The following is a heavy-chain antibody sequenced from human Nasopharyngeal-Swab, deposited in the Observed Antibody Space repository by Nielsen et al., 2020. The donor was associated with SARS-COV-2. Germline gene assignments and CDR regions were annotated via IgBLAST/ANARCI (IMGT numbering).Heavy chain of an antibody. CDR3: VRDVIATVTTPPDY. CDR2: IKQDGGEK. V-gene: IGHV3-7*01. Sequence: GGSLRLSCAASGFTFSSYWMSWVRQAPGKGLEWVANIKQDGGEKNYVDSVKGRFTISRDNAKNSLYLQMNTLRAEDTAVYYCVRDVIATVTTPPDYWGQGTLVTVSS. J-gene: IGHJ4*02. D-gene: IGHD4-17*01. CDR1: GFTFSSYW.